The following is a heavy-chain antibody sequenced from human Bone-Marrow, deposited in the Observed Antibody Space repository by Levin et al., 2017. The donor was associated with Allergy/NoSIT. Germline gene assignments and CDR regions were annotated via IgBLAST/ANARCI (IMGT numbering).Heavy chain of an antibody. D-gene: IGHD3-16*02. CDR1: GFTFSTYG. Sequence: SCAASGFTFSTYGIHWVRQAPGKGLEWVAVISYDGSNKYYADSVKGRFTISRDNSKNTLYLQMNSLRAEDTAVYHCAKGGTHSYLDSWGQGTLVTVSS. V-gene: IGHV3-30*18. CDR2: ISYDGSNK. J-gene: IGHJ4*02. CDR3: AKGGTHSYLDS.